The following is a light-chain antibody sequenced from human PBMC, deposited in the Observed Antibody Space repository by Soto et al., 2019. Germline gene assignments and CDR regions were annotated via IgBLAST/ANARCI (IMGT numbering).Light chain of an antibody. V-gene: IGLV2-14*01. CDR3: RSYTSSSTLYV. J-gene: IGLJ1*01. CDR2: DVS. Sequence: QSALTQPASVSGSPGQSITISCTGTSSDVGGYNYVSWYQQHPGKAPKLMIYDVSNRPSGVSNRFSGSKSGNTASLTISGLQAEYDADYYCRSYTSSSTLYVVGTGTKLTVL. CDR1: SSDVGGYNY.